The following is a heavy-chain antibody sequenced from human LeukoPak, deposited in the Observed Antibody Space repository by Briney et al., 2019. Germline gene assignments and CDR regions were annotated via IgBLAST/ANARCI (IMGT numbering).Heavy chain of an antibody. CDR1: GGSISSGDYY. CDR3: ARGGARSYYGTTFDP. Sequence: PSETLSLTCTVSGGSISSGDYYWSWIRQPPGKGLEWIGYIYYSGSTYYNPSLKSRVTISVDTSKNQFSLKLSSVTAADTAVYYCARGGARSYYGTTFDPWGQGTLVTVSS. CDR2: IYYSGST. D-gene: IGHD3-10*01. V-gene: IGHV4-30-4*01. J-gene: IGHJ5*02.